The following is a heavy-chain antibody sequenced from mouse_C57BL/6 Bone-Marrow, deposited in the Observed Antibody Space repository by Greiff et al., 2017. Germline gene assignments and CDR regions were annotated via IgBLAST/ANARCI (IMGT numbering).Heavy chain of an antibody. V-gene: IGHV1-62-2*01. Sequence: QVQLQQSGAELVKPGASVKLSCKASGYTFTEYTIHWVKQRSGQGLEWIGWFYPGSGSIKYHEKFKDKATLTAGKSSSTVDMELSRLTSEDSAVYFCARNEVNWPWFGYWGQGTLVTVSA. CDR2: FYPGSGSI. CDR1: GYTFTEYT. J-gene: IGHJ3*01. CDR3: ARNEVNWPWFGY. D-gene: IGHD4-1*01.